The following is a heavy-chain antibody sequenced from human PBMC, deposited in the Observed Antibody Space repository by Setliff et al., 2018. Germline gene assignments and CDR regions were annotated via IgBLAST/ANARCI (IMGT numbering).Heavy chain of an antibody. CDR2: IYTRGST. Sequence: SETLSLTCTVSGGSISSYYWSWIRQPPGKGLEWIGYIYTRGSTNYNPSLRSRVTISVDTSKKQYSLNLSSVTAADTAVYYCARGGGRFRQLGAPGVHTVDIWGQGTMVTVSS. D-gene: IGHD1-1*01. CDR3: ARGGGRFRQLGAPGVHTVDI. V-gene: IGHV4-4*08. J-gene: IGHJ3*02. CDR1: GGSISSYY.